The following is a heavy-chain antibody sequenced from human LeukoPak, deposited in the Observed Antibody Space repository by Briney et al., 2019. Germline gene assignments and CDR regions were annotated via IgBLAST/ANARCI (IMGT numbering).Heavy chain of an antibody. CDR2: ISGSGGST. D-gene: IGHD3-10*01. Sequence: GGSLRLSCAASEFTFNFYGMIWVRQAPGKGPEWVSTISGSGGSTYYADSVKGRFTISRDNSKNTLYLQMNSLRVEDTAVYYCARVSSMLRGPLVIYYFDFWGQGTLVTVSS. V-gene: IGHV3-23*01. CDR1: EFTFNFYG. J-gene: IGHJ4*02. CDR3: ARVSSMLRGPLVIYYFDF.